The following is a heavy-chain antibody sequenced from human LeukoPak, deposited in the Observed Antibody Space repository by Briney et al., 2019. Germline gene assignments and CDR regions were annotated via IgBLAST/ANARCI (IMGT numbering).Heavy chain of an antibody. CDR1: GFTVSSNY. J-gene: IGHJ4*02. CDR3: ARAEWLRFPLDY. V-gene: IGHV3-66*01. CDR2: IYSGGST. D-gene: IGHD5-12*01. Sequence: GGSLRLSCAASGFTVSSNYMSWVRQAPGKGLEWVSVIYSGGSTYYADSVKGRFTISRDNSKNTLYLQMNSLRAEDTAVYYCARAEWLRFPLDYWGQGTLVTVSS.